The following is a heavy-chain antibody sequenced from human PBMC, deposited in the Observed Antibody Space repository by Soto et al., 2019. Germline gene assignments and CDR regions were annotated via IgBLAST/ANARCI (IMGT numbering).Heavy chain of an antibody. CDR3: ARDQTGIAAAGSNYYYYMDV. Sequence: NPGGSLRLSCAASGFTFSDYYMSWIRQAPGKGLEWVSYISSSGSTIYYADSVKGRFTISRDNAKNSLYLQMNSLRAEDTAVYYCARDQTGIAAAGSNYYYYMDVWGKGTTVTVSS. CDR1: GFTFSDYY. J-gene: IGHJ6*03. CDR2: ISSSGSTI. V-gene: IGHV3-11*01. D-gene: IGHD6-13*01.